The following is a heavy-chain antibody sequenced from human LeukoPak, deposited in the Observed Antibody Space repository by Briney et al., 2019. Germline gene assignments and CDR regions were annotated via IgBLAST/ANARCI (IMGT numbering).Heavy chain of an antibody. CDR3: ARQPSITIFGILIPKYFEY. D-gene: IGHD3-3*01. V-gene: IGHV4-39*01. CDR2: IYHSGST. J-gene: IGHJ4*02. Sequence: PSETLSLTCTVSAGSISSSSYYWGWIRQPPGKGLEWIGSIYHSGSTYSSPSLRSRLTISVDTSKNRFSLKLSSVTAADTAVYFCARQPSITIFGILIPKYFEYWGQGTLVTVSS. CDR1: AGSISSSSYY.